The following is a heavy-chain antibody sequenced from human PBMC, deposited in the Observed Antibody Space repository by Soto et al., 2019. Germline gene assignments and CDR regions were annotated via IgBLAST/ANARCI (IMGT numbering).Heavy chain of an antibody. Sequence: SVKVSCKASGGTFSSYTISCVRQAPGQGLEWMGRIIPILGIANYAQKFQGRVTITADKSTSTAYMELSSLRSEDTAVYYCASAWSTTPRIAPDYWGQGTLVTVSS. CDR2: IIPILGIA. CDR3: ASAWSTTPRIAPDY. V-gene: IGHV1-69*02. D-gene: IGHD6-13*01. CDR1: GGTFSSYT. J-gene: IGHJ4*02.